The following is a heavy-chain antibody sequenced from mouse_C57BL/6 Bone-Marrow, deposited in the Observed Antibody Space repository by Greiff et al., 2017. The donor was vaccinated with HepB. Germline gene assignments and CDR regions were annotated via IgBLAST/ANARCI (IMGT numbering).Heavy chain of an antibody. CDR1: GYTFTSYW. CDR2: IDPSDSYT. V-gene: IGHV1-50*01. CDR3: ARGAPFDY. J-gene: IGHJ2*01. Sequence: QVQLQQSGAELVKPGASVKLSCKASGYTFTSYWMQWVKQRPGQGLEWIGEIDPSDSYTNYNQKFKGKATWTVDTSSSTAYMQLSSLTSEDSAVYYCARGAPFDYWGQGTTLTVSS.